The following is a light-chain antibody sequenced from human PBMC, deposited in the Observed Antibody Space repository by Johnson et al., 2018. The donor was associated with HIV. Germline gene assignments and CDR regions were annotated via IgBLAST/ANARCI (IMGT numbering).Light chain of an antibody. CDR3: GTWDTSLSAGYV. CDR2: DNN. V-gene: IGLV1-51*01. J-gene: IGLJ1*01. Sequence: SVLTQPPSVSAAPGQKVTISCSGSSSNIGNNYVSWYQQLPGTAPKLLIYDNNNRPSGIPDRFSGSKSGTSATLAITALQTGDEADYYCGTWDTSLSAGYVFGTGTKVTVL. CDR1: SSNIGNNY.